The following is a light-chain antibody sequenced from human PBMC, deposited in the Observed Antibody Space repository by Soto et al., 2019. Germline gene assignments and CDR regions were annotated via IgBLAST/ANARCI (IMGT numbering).Light chain of an antibody. CDR2: GAS. Sequence: FGGRRSMTQEESATLSCRASQSVSSSYLAWYQQKPGQAPRLLIYGASSRATGIPDRFSGSGSGTDFTLTISSLQSEDFAIYYCQQYNNWPITFAQGTRLEI. V-gene: IGKV3-20*01. J-gene: IGKJ5*01. CDR3: QQYNNWPIT. CDR1: QSVSSSY.